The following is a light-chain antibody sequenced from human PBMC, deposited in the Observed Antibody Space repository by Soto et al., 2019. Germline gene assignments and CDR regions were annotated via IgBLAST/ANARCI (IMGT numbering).Light chain of an antibody. Sequence: LSVSPRDSATLCCRACQSLRTKLAWYQQKPGQAPRPLIYDTSTRATGVPTRFTGSRPGAEFTLTINSLQSEDFAVYYCPPYTNWPLTFGGGTKVDIK. J-gene: IGKJ4*01. CDR3: PPYTNWPLT. CDR2: DTS. CDR1: QSLRTK. V-gene: IGKV3-15*01.